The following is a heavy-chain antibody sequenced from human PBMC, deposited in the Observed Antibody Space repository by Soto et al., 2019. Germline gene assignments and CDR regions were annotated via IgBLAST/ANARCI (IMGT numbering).Heavy chain of an antibody. D-gene: IGHD6-13*01. V-gene: IGHV3-30*18. Sequence: LRLSCAASGFTFSSYGMHWVRQAPGKGLEWVAVILYDGSNKYYADSMKGRFTISRDNSKNTLYLQMDSLRADDTAIYFCAKVTKRAAAGRYEYYKYGMDVWGQGTTVTVSS. CDR3: AKVTKRAAAGRYEYYKYGMDV. CDR2: ILYDGSNK. J-gene: IGHJ6*02. CDR1: GFTFSSYG.